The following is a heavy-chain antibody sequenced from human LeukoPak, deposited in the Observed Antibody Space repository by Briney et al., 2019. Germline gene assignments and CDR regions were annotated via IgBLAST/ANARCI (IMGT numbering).Heavy chain of an antibody. D-gene: IGHD3-10*01. Sequence: AASVKVSCKASGYTFTGYYMHWVRQAPGQGLEWMGWINPNSGGTNYAQKFQGRVTMTRDTSISTAYMELSRLRSDDMAVYYCARDTRPNYYGPQPYTPFDYWGQGTLVTVSS. V-gene: IGHV1-2*02. J-gene: IGHJ4*02. CDR1: GYTFTGYY. CDR3: ARDTRPNYYGPQPYTPFDY. CDR2: INPNSGGT.